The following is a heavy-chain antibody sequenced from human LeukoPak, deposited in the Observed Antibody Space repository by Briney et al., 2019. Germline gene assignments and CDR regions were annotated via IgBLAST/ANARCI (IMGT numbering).Heavy chain of an antibody. CDR2: IYSGGST. Sequence: GGSLRLSCAASGFTFSSYAMSWVRQAPGKGLEWVSVIYSGGSTFYADSVKDRFTISRDNSENTVYLQMNSLRAEDTAVYYCAKDSAYYDFWSGYSIDYWGQGTLVTVSS. CDR3: AKDSAYYDFWSGYSIDY. J-gene: IGHJ4*02. V-gene: IGHV3-23*03. D-gene: IGHD3-3*01. CDR1: GFTFSSYA.